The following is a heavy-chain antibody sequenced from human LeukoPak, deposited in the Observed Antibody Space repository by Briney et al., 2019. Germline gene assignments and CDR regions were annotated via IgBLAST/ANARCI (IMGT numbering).Heavy chain of an antibody. Sequence: GGSLRLSCAASGFPFRNFAMNWVRQAPGKGLEWVSYISGSRSTTYYADSVKGRFTISRDNAKNSLDLQMNSLRAEDTAVYYCARFPDTYGYFDSWGQGTLVTVPS. J-gene: IGHJ4*02. V-gene: IGHV3-48*01. CDR2: ISGSRSTT. CDR1: GFPFRNFA. D-gene: IGHD5-18*01. CDR3: ARFPDTYGYFDS.